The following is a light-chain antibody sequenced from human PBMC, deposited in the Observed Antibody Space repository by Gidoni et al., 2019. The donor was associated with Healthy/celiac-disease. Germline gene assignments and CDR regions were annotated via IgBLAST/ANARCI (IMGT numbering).Light chain of an antibody. CDR1: KLGDKY. CDR3: QAWDSSTAV. CDR2: QDS. V-gene: IGLV3-1*01. J-gene: IGLJ1*01. Sequence: SYELTQPPSVSVSPGQTASITCPGDKLGDKYACWYQQKPGQSPVLVIYQDSKRPSGIPERFSGSNSGNTATMTISGTQAMDEDDYYCQAWDSSTAVFGTGTKVTVL.